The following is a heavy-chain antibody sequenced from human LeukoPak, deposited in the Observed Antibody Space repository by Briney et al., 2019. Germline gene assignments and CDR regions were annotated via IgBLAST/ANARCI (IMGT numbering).Heavy chain of an antibody. CDR3: ATSPTYYYDSSGYSAFDI. Sequence: GASVKVSCKASGYTFTSYYMHWVRQAPGKGLEWMGGFDPEDGETIYAQKFQGRVTMTEDTSTDTAYMELSSLRSEDTAVYYCATSPTYYYDSSGYSAFDIWGQGTMVTVSS. CDR2: FDPEDGET. J-gene: IGHJ3*02. CDR1: GYTFTSYY. D-gene: IGHD3-22*01. V-gene: IGHV1-24*01.